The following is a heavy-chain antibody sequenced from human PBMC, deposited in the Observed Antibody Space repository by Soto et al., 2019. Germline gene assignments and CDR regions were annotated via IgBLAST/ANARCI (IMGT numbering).Heavy chain of an antibody. Sequence: ASVKVSCKASAYNFTDYFVHWVRLAPGQGLEWMGWVNPDTGVATFPQKFQGRVTVTRDASINTDYMELTHLTSEDTGIYYCARDPIRGGVPYFFDFWGRGTQVTVSS. CDR2: VNPDTGVA. V-gene: IGHV1-2*02. CDR3: ARDPIRGGVPYFFDF. J-gene: IGHJ4*02. CDR1: AYNFTDYF. D-gene: IGHD3-16*01.